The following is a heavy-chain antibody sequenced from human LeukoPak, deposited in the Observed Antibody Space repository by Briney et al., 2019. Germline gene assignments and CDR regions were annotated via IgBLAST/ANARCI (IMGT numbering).Heavy chain of an antibody. Sequence: TGGSLRLSCATSGVTFTTYTMNWVRQASGKRLEFVSSILGDGRKYYIDSVQGRFAISRDTRTNTLYLQMDSLRVEDTAIYYCAKDLKPDGKWEIDYWGQGTLVTVSS. CDR3: AKDLKPDGKWEIDY. CDR1: GVTFTTYT. J-gene: IGHJ4*02. V-gene: IGHV3-23*01. CDR2: ILGDGRK. D-gene: IGHD1-26*01.